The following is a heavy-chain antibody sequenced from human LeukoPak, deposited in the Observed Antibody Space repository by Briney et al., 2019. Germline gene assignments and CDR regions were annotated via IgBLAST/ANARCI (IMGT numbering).Heavy chain of an antibody. D-gene: IGHD3-10*01. CDR2: ISSSGSTI. CDR1: GFTFSDYY. J-gene: IGHJ6*03. Sequence: GGSLRLSCAASGFTFSDYYMSWIRQAPGKGLEWVSYISSSGSTIYYADSVKGRFTISRDNAKNSLYLQMNSLRAEDTAVYYCAKGRGDYYGSGSYTYYYYYYMDVWGKGTTVTISS. CDR3: AKGRGDYYGSGSYTYYYYYYMDV. V-gene: IGHV3-11*04.